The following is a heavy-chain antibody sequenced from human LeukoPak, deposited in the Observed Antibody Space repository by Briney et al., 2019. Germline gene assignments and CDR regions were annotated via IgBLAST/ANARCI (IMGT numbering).Heavy chain of an antibody. D-gene: IGHD3-10*01. V-gene: IGHV1-18*01. J-gene: IGHJ4*02. CDR2: ISAYNGNT. CDR1: GYTFTSYG. Sequence: GASVKVSCKASGYTFTSYGISWVRQAPGQGLEWMGWISAYNGNTNYAQKLQGRVTMTTDTSTSTAYMELRSLRSDDTAVYYCARESIPNYYGSGSYPGYYFDYWGQGTPVTVSS. CDR3: ARESIPNYYGSGSYPGYYFDY.